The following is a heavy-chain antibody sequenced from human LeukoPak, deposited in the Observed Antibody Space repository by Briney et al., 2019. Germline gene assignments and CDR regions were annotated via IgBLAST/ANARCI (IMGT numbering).Heavy chain of an antibody. CDR1: GYSFTSYW. D-gene: IGHD4-17*01. Sequence: GESLKISCKGSGYSFTSYWIGWVRQMPGKGLEWMGIIYPGDSDTRYSPSFQGQATISADKSISTAYLQWSSLKASDTAMYYCATTTVTTSGYYYYMDVWGKGTTVTVSS. J-gene: IGHJ6*03. V-gene: IGHV5-51*01. CDR3: ATTTVTTSGYYYYMDV. CDR2: IYPGDSDT.